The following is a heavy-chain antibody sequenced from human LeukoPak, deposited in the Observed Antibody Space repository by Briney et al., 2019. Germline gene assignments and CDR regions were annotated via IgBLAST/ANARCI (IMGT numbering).Heavy chain of an antibody. V-gene: IGHV1-2*02. Sequence: ASVKVSCKASGYTFTGYYIHWVRQAPGQGLEWLGWINPNSGDTNYAQKFQGRVTMTRDTSISTAFMELSRLASDDTAVYYCARVLVTAPVGFDYWGQGTLVTVSS. CDR3: ARVLVTAPVGFDY. CDR2: INPNSGDT. D-gene: IGHD2-21*02. J-gene: IGHJ4*02. CDR1: GYTFTGYY.